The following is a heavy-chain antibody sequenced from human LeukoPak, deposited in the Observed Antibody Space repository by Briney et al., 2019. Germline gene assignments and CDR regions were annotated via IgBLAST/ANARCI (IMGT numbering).Heavy chain of an antibody. CDR3: TRDSDLIYDSSGYSY. CDR1: GFTFGDYA. V-gene: IGHV3-49*04. J-gene: IGHJ4*02. CDR2: IRSKAYGGTT. Sequence: PGGSLRLSCTASGFTFGDYAMSWVSQDPGKGMEWLGFIRSKAYGGTTEYAASVKGRFTISRDDSKSIAYLQMNSLKTEDTAVYYCTRDSDLIYDSSGYSYWGQGTLVTVSS. D-gene: IGHD3-22*01.